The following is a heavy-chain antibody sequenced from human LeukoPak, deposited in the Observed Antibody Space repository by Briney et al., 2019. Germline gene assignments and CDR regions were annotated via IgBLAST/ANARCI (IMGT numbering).Heavy chain of an antibody. D-gene: IGHD5-18*01. V-gene: IGHV3-74*01. CDR1: GFTFSGYW. Sequence: GGSLRLSCAASGFTFSGYWMYWVRQAPGKGLVWVSRINSDGSSTSYADSVKGRITISRDNAKNTLYLQMNSLRAEDTAVYYCARDGYSYRNGFDIWGQGTMVTVSS. CDR3: ARDGYSYRNGFDI. J-gene: IGHJ3*02. CDR2: INSDGSST.